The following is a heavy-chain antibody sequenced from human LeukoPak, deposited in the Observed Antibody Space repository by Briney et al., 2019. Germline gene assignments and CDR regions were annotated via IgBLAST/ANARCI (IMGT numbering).Heavy chain of an antibody. CDR3: ARDRSYRYYFDY. CDR1: GFTFEDYG. J-gene: IGHJ4*02. CDR2: ISSNGDTT. V-gene: IGHV3-20*04. Sequence: PGGSLRLSCEASGFTFEDYGMNWVGQAPGKGLEWVSRISSNGDTTSYADSVKGRFTISRDNAKNSLFLQMNSLRAEDTAFYFCARDRSYRYYFDYWGQGSLVTVSS. D-gene: IGHD3-16*02.